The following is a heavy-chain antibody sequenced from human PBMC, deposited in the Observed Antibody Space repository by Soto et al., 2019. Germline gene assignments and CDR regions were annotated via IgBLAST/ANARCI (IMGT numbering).Heavy chain of an antibody. D-gene: IGHD3-10*01. CDR3: ARDPGSGSYSEFDY. V-gene: IGHV3-30-3*01. Sequence: QVQLVGSGGGVVQPGRSLRLSCAASGFTFSSYAMHWVRQAPGKGLEWVAVISYDGSNKYYADSVKGRFTISRDNSKNSLYLQMNSLRAEDTAVYYCARDPGSGSYSEFDYWGQGTLVTVSS. CDR2: ISYDGSNK. CDR1: GFTFSSYA. J-gene: IGHJ4*02.